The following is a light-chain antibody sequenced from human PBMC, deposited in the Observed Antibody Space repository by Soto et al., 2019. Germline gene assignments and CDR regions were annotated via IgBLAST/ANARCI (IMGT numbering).Light chain of an antibody. V-gene: IGLV2-14*03. CDR3: SSYTSTSTLYV. CDR1: SSDIGGYNY. J-gene: IGLJ1*01. CDR2: DVS. Sequence: QSVLTQPASVYGSPGQSITISCTGTSSDIGGYNYVSWYQQLPGKVPKLIIYDVSNRPSGVSDRFSSSKSGNAASLTISGLQADDEADYYCSSYTSTSTLYVFGTGTKVTVL.